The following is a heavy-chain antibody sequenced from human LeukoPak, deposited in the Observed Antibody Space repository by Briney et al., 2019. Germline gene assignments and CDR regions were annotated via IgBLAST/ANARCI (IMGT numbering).Heavy chain of an antibody. D-gene: IGHD2-15*01. CDR2: IKQDGSEK. CDR3: ARVRGGYCSGGSCYSAFDI. CDR1: GFTFSSYW. J-gene: IGHJ3*02. V-gene: IGHV3-7*04. Sequence: PGGSLRLSCAASGFTFSSYWMSWVRRAPGKGLERVANIKQDGSEKYYVDSVKGRFTISRDNAQNSLYLQMNSLRAEDTAVYYCARVRGGYCSGGSCYSAFDIWGQGTMVTVSS.